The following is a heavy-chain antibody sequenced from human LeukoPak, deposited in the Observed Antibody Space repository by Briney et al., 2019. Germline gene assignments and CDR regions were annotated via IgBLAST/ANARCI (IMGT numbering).Heavy chain of an antibody. CDR3: ARSYYDFWSGPSYYFDY. J-gene: IGHJ4*02. Sequence: SETLSLTCTVSGGSISSYYWSWIRQPPGKGLEWIGYIYYSGSTNYNPSLKSRVTISVDTSKNQFSLKLSSVTAADTAVYYCARSYYDFWSGPSYYFDYWGRGTLVTVSS. V-gene: IGHV4-59*01. CDR1: GGSISSYY. CDR2: IYYSGST. D-gene: IGHD3-3*01.